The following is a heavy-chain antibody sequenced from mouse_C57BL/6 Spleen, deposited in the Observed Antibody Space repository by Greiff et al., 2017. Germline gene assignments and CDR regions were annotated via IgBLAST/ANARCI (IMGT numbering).Heavy chain of an antibody. CDR1: GYTFTSYW. CDR2: IHPSDSDT. D-gene: IGHD2-2*01. Sequence: QVQLQQPGAELVKPGASVKVSCKASGYTFTSYWMHWVKQRPGQGLEWIGRIHPSDSDTNYNQKFKGKATLTVDKSSSTAYMRLRSLTSEDSAVYDCARYYGDDGGFAYGGQGTLVTVSA. V-gene: IGHV1-74*01. J-gene: IGHJ3*01. CDR3: ARYYGDDGGFAY.